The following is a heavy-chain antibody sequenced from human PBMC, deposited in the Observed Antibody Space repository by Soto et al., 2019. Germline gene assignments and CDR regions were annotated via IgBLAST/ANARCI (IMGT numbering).Heavy chain of an antibody. CDR1: GFTLSSYW. Sequence: GGSLRLSGAASGFTLSSYWINWVRQAPWKGLEWVANIKQDGSEKYYVDSVKGRFIISRDNAKNSLYLQMNSLRAEDTAVYYCARDADDSGRYHYVMDVCGQGTMVAV. CDR2: IKQDGSEK. V-gene: IGHV3-7*01. D-gene: IGHD6-19*01. J-gene: IGHJ6*02. CDR3: ARDADDSGRYHYVMDV.